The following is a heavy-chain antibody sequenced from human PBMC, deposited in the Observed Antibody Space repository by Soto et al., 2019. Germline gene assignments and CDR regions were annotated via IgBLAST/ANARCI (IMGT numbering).Heavy chain of an antibody. CDR3: SRYVRGRHDY. CDR2: IYHGGAT. D-gene: IGHD3-10*02. CDR1: GGSLRSGSYS. J-gene: IGHJ4*02. V-gene: IGHV4-61*01. Sequence: LATLSLTGTVSGGSLRSGSYSWSWIRQPPGKGLEWIGYIYHGGATTDHASPKSLFTISVEPSKNQFFTKLHFMRDADTAVYVCSRYVRGRHDYLGQGSPIT.